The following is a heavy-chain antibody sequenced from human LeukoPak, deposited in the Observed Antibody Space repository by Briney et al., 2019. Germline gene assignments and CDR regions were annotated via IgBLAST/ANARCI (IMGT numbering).Heavy chain of an antibody. V-gene: IGHV3-30-3*01. CDR3: ARDGASCGAPDEY. CDR2: IPYDGSNK. Sequence: GGSLRLSCAASGFTFSSYAMHWVRQAPGKGLEWVAVIPYDGSNKYYADSVKGRFTISRDNSKNTLYLQMNSLRDEDTAVYYCARDGASCGAPDEYWGQGTLVTVSS. D-gene: IGHD2-21*01. J-gene: IGHJ4*02. CDR1: GFTFSSYA.